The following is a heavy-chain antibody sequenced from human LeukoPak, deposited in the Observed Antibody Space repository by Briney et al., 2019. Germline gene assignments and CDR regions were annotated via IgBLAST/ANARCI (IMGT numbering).Heavy chain of an antibody. CDR2: ISSSGSTI. V-gene: IGHV3-11*01. D-gene: IGHD3-3*01. CDR1: GFTFSDYY. J-gene: IGHJ4*02. Sequence: PGGSLRLSCAASGFTFSDYYMSWIRQAPGKGLEWVSYISSSGSTIYYADSVKGRFAISRDNAKNSLYLQMNSLRAEDTAVYYCARVFEDVPQFDYWGQGTLVTVSS. CDR3: ARVFEDVPQFDY.